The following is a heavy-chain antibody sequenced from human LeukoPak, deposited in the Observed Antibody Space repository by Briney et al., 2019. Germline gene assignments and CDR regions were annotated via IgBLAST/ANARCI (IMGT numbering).Heavy chain of an antibody. J-gene: IGHJ5*02. CDR2: IYYSGST. V-gene: IGHV4-59*01. CDR1: GGSISSYY. D-gene: IGHD3-10*01. CDR3: ARDSGYGSGSYYTRTVSGFDP. Sequence: SGTLSLTCTVSGGSISSYYWSWIRQPPGKGLEWIGYIYYSGSTNYNPSLKSRVTISVDTSKNQFSLKLSSVAAADTAVYYCARDSGYGSGSYYTRTVSGFDPWGQGTLVTVSS.